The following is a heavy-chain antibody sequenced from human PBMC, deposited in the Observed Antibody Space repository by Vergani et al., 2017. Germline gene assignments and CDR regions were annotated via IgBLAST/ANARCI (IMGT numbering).Heavy chain of an antibody. V-gene: IGHV4-59*01. CDR1: GGSISSYY. CDR2: IYYSGST. CDR3: ARAIPLLEWFHAYGAHYFMDV. Sequence: QVQLQESGPGLVKPSETLSLTCTVSGGSISSYYWSWIRQPPGKGLEWIWYIYYSGSTNYHPSLKSGVTISVDTSKNQFSLNLSSVTAADTAAYYCARAIPLLEWFHAYGAHYFMDVGGKGTTVTVSS. J-gene: IGHJ6*03. D-gene: IGHD3-3*01.